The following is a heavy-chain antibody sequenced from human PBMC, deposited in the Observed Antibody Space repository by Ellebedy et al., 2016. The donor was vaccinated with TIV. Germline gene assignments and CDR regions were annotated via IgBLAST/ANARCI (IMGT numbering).Heavy chain of an antibody. CDR2: IFYSGST. J-gene: IGHJ6*02. CDR1: GGSINRFC. V-gene: IGHV4-59*08. D-gene: IGHD2/OR15-2a*01. Sequence: PSETLSLTCTVSGGSINRFCWSWIRQAPGEGPEWIGYIFYSGSTNYNPSLKSRVTISLDASKRQLSLRLSSVTAADTAVYSCASTPAEYCITSSCYYPMDVWGQGTTVTVSS. CDR3: ASTPAEYCITSSCYYPMDV.